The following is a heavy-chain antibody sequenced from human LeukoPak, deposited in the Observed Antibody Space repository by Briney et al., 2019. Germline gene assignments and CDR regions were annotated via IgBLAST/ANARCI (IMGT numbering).Heavy chain of an antibody. J-gene: IGHJ6*03. Sequence: ASVKVSCKASGYTFTSYYMHWVRQAPGQGLEWMGIINPSGGSTSYAQKFQGRVTMTRDMSTSTVYMELSSLRSEDTAVYYCAREITAAAGPYYYYYMDVWGKGTTVTVSS. CDR1: GYTFTSYY. CDR2: INPSGGST. V-gene: IGHV1-46*01. CDR3: AREITAAAGPYYYYYMDV. D-gene: IGHD6-13*01.